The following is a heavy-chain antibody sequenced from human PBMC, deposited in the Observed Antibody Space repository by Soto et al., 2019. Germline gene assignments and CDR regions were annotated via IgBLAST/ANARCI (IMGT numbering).Heavy chain of an antibody. CDR1: GGTFSSYA. Sequence: QVQLVQSGAEVKKPGSSVKVSCKASGGTFSSYAIIWVRQAPGQGLEWMGGIIPIFGTANYAQKFQGRVTITADKSTSTAYMELSSLRSEDTAVYYCARFRWELRDHAFDIWGQGTMVTVSS. CDR3: ARFRWELRDHAFDI. V-gene: IGHV1-69*06. CDR2: IIPIFGTA. D-gene: IGHD2-15*01. J-gene: IGHJ3*02.